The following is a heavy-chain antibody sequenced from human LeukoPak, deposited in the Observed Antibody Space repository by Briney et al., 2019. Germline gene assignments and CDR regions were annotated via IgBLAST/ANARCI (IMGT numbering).Heavy chain of an antibody. V-gene: IGHV1-2*02. Sequence: GASVKVSCKASGYTFTGYYMHWVRQAPGQGLEWMGWINSNSGGTNYAQKFQGRVTMTRDTSISTAYMELSRLRSDDTAVYYCARRIAVAGRNWFDPWGQGTLVTVSS. CDR3: ARRIAVAGRNWFDP. J-gene: IGHJ5*02. CDR1: GYTFTGYY. CDR2: INSNSGGT. D-gene: IGHD6-19*01.